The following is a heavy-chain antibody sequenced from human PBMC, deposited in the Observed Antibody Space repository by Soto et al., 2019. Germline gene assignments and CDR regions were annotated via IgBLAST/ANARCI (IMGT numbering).Heavy chain of an antibody. Sequence: GGSLRLSCAASGFTFGDYWMHWVRQPPGKGPEWVSRMTGDGRTTQYADSVKGRFTASRDNAKSTLYLQMNSLRAEDTAVYYCATAEVDYWGPGTLVTVSS. CDR3: ATAEVDY. CDR1: GFTFGDYW. J-gene: IGHJ4*02. CDR2: MTGDGRTT. V-gene: IGHV3-74*03.